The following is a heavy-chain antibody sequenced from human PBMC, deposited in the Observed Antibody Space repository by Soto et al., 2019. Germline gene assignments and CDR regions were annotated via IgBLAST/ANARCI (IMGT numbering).Heavy chain of an antibody. Sequence: SVKVSRKASGGTISSYSISWVRQAPGQGLEWMGGIIPIFGTANYAQKFQGRVTITADKSTSTAYMELSSLRSEDTAVYYCAIAPLNDILTGYTNWFDPWGQGTLVTVSS. J-gene: IGHJ5*02. D-gene: IGHD3-9*01. V-gene: IGHV1-69*06. CDR3: AIAPLNDILTGYTNWFDP. CDR1: GGTISSYS. CDR2: IIPIFGTA.